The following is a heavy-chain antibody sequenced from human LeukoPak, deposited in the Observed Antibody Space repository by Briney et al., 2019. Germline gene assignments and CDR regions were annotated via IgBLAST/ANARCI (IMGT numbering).Heavy chain of an antibody. CDR2: IFTTGGA. CDR3: ARDINYSSGWSLAFDY. D-gene: IGHD6-19*01. J-gene: IGHJ4*02. Sequence: PSEXLSLTCTVSGGTIGTYYWSWLRQPAGKELEWIGRIFTTGGANYNPSLTSRVTMSLDTSKNLFSLKLSSVTAADTAVYYCARDINYSSGWSLAFDYWGQGTLVTVSS. CDR1: GGTIGTYY. V-gene: IGHV4-4*07.